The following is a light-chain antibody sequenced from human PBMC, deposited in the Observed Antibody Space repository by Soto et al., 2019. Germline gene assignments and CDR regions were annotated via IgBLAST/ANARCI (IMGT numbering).Light chain of an antibody. CDR3: SSYTSTSYYV. J-gene: IGLJ1*01. CDR1: SSDIGDYNY. V-gene: IGLV2-14*01. CDR2: EVS. Sequence: QSALTQPASVSGSPGQSITISCTGTSSDIGDYNYVSWYQQHPGKAPKLMIYEVSNRPSGISNRFSGSKSGNSASLTISGLQAGDEADYYYSSYTSTSYYVFGTGTKV.